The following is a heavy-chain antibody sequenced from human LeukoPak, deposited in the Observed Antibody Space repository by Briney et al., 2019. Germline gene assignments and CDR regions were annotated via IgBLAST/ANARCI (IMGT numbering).Heavy chain of an antibody. CDR1: GGSNCRYY. CDR3: ASWFGELSLFDP. J-gene: IGHJ5*02. CDR2: IYYSWST. Sequence: SETLSLTCTVSGGSNCRYYGSWIPDPPAKGRECRGYIYYSWSTNYNPSLKSRVTISVDTSKNQFSLKLSSVTAADTAVYYCASWFGELSLFDPWGQGTLVTVSS. D-gene: IGHD3-10*01. V-gene: IGHV4-59*01.